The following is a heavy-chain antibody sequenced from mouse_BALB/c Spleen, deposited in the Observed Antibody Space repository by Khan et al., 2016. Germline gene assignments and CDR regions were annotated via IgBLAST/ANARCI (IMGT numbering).Heavy chain of an antibody. CDR1: GCSITSGYY. J-gene: IGHJ4*01. V-gene: IGHV3-6*02. Sequence: VQLKQSGPGLVKPSQSLSLTCSVTGCSITSGYYWNWIRQFPGNKLEWMGYMSYDGSNNYNPSLKNRISITRDTSKNQFFLKLNSVTTEDTATYYCARDRQLGHDGMDYWGQGTSVTVSS. D-gene: IGHD3-2*01. CDR2: MSYDGSN. CDR3: ARDRQLGHDGMDY.